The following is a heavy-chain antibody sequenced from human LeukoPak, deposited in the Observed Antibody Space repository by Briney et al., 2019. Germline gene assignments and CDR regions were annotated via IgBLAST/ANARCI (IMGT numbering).Heavy chain of an antibody. V-gene: IGHV3-21*01. J-gene: IGHJ5*02. CDR1: GFTFSSYS. CDR3: ARDLVRGVSENWFDP. Sequence: GGSLRLSCAASGFTFSSYSMNWVRQAPGKGLEWVSSISSSSSYIYYADSVKGRFTISRDNAKNSLYLQMNSLRAEDTGVYYCARDLVRGVSENWFDPWGQGTLVTVSS. CDR2: ISSSSSYI. D-gene: IGHD3-10*01.